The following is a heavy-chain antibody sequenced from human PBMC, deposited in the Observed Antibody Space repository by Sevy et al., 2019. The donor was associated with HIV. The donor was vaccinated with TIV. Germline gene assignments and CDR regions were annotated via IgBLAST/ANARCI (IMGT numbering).Heavy chain of an antibody. V-gene: IGHV3-74*01. CDR3: AGHEGVAAPRPCDN. Sequence: GGSLRLSCAASGFTLSNYWMHWVRQAPGKGLVWVSRINPEGTTTSYEDSVKGRFTISRDNAKNTLYLQMNSLRAEDTAVYYCAGHEGVAAPRPCDNWGQGTLVTVSS. D-gene: IGHD6-6*01. CDR1: GFTLSNYW. J-gene: IGHJ4*02. CDR2: INPEGTTT.